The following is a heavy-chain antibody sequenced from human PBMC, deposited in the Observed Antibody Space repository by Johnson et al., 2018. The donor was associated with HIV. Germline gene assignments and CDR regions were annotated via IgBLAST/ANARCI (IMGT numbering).Heavy chain of an antibody. CDR3: ARDNGAVAGPEGAFDI. CDR1: QFTFSDYY. J-gene: IGHJ3*02. Sequence: VQLVESGGGLAKPAWSPRLSCAASQFTFSDYYMTWIRQAPGKGLEWLSYISSGGTTIYYADSVKARFTISRDNAENSLYLQMNSLRAEDTAVYYCARDNGAVAGPEGAFDIWGQGTMVTVSS. V-gene: IGHV3-11*04. D-gene: IGHD6-19*01. CDR2: ISSGGTTI.